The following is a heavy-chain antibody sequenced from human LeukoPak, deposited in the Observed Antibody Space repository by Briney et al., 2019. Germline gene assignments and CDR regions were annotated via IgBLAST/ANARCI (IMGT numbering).Heavy chain of an antibody. Sequence: GRSLRLSCAVSGFTFSSYAMHWVRQARGKGLEWVAVISYDGINKYYADSVKGRFTISRDNSKNTLYLQMNSLRAEDTAVYYCARALYYYVSSGYGPGFDYWGQGTLVTVSS. CDR1: GFTFSSYA. D-gene: IGHD3-22*01. V-gene: IGHV3-30-3*01. CDR2: ISYDGINK. J-gene: IGHJ4*02. CDR3: ARALYYYVSSGYGPGFDY.